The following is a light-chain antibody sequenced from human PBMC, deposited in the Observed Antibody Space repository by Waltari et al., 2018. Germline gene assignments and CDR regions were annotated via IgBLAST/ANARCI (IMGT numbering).Light chain of an antibody. CDR2: EDT. CDR1: ISHVGRHNL. V-gene: IGLV2-23*01. Sequence: QYALTQPASVSGSPGQSITISCTGTISHVGRHNLVSWYQHHPGKAPKLMIYEDTKRPSGVSNRFSSSKSGNTASLTISGLQAEDEADYYCCSYAGSTASILLGGGTKLTVL. J-gene: IGLJ2*01. CDR3: CSYAGSTASIL.